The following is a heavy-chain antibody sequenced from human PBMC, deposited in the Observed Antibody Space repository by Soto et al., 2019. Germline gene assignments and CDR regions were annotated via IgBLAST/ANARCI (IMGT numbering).Heavy chain of an antibody. D-gene: IGHD2-2*01. Sequence: ASVKVSCKASGYTFTSYAMHWVRQAPGQRLEWMGWINAGNGNTKYSQKFQGRVTITRDTSASTAYMELSSLRSEDTAVYYCARESYCSSTSCSNWFDPWGQGTLVTVSS. V-gene: IGHV1-3*01. CDR2: INAGNGNT. CDR1: GYTFTSYA. J-gene: IGHJ5*02. CDR3: ARESYCSSTSCSNWFDP.